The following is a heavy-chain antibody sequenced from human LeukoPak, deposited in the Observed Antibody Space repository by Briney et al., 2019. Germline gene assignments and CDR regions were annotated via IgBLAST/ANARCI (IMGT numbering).Heavy chain of an antibody. J-gene: IGHJ3*01. CDR2: INPNGGAT. D-gene: IGHD3-22*01. CDR1: GYTFTGYY. CDR3: SRDRADGSMNAFDV. V-gene: IGHV1-2*02. Sequence: ASVKVSCKASGYTFTGYYIHWVRQAPGQGLEWMGWINPNGGATRFAQKFQGRVTMTRDTSISTAYMDLSSLRSDDPAVYYCSRDRADGSMNAFDVWGQGTLVTVSS.